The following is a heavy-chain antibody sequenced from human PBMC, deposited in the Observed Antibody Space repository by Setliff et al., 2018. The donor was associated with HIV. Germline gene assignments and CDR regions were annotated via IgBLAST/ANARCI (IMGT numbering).Heavy chain of an antibody. CDR1: GFTFSSYW. J-gene: IGHJ3*02. Sequence: GGSLRLSCAASGFTFSSYWMSWVRQAPGKGLEWVANIKQDGSEKYYVDSVKGRFTISRDNAKNSLYLQMNSLRAEDTAVYYCANYYHSSGGYAFDTWGQGTMVTVSS. CDR3: ANYYHSSGGYAFDT. CDR2: IKQDGSEK. V-gene: IGHV3-7*03. D-gene: IGHD3-22*01.